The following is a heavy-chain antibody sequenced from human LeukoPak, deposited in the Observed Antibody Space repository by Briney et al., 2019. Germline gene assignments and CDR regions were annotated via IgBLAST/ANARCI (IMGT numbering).Heavy chain of an antibody. J-gene: IGHJ4*02. CDR1: GFTFSSYA. D-gene: IGHD2-15*01. CDR3: AKSVVVITFRFDD. Sequence: PGGSLRLSCAASGFTFSSYAMNWVRQAPGKGLEWVASVSGSGVSTYYADSVKGRFTISRDNSKNMVYLQMNSLRADDTAVYYCAKSVVVITFRFDDWGQGALVTVSS. V-gene: IGHV3-23*01. CDR2: VSGSGVST.